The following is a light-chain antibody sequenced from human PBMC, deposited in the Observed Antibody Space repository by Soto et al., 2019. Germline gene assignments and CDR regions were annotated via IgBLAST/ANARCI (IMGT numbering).Light chain of an antibody. CDR2: GAS. V-gene: IGKV3-20*01. J-gene: IGKJ4*01. CDR3: QQYDNSPLT. Sequence: EIVMTQSPATLSVSPGERATLSCRASQSVSNNLAWYQKKPGQAPRLLIYGASSRATGIPDRFSGSGSGTDFTLTISRLEPEDFAVYYCQQYDNSPLTFGGGTKVEIK. CDR1: QSVSNN.